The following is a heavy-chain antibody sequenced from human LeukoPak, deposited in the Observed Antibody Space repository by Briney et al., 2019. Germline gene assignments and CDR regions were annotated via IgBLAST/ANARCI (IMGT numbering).Heavy chain of an antibody. CDR1: GFTFSSYE. Sequence: GGSLRLSCAASGFTFSSYEMNWVRQAPGKGLEWLSYVSSSGGTIYYADSVKGRFTISRDNAKNSLYLQLNSLRAEDTAIYYCARDWAGYCSGGSCYSEGVFDYWGQGTLVTVSS. V-gene: IGHV3-48*03. D-gene: IGHD2-15*01. CDR2: VSSSGGTI. CDR3: ARDWAGYCSGGSCYSEGVFDY. J-gene: IGHJ4*02.